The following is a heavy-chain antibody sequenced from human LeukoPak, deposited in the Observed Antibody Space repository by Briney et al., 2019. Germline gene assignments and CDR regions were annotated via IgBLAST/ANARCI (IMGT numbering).Heavy chain of an antibody. CDR1: GFTFSNAW. V-gene: IGHV3-15*01. CDR2: IKSKTDGGTT. D-gene: IGHD2-2*01. CDR3: TTVYCSSTSCAMSGNY. Sequence: GGSLRLSCAASGFTFSNAWMSWVRQAPGKGLEWVGRIKSKTDGGTTDYAAPVKGRFTISRDDSKNTLYLQMNSLKTEDTAVYYCTTVYCSSTSCAMSGNYWGQGTLVTVSS. J-gene: IGHJ4*02.